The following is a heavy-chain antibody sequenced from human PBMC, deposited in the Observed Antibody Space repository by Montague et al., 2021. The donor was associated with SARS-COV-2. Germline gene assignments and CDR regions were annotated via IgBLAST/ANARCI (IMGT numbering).Heavy chain of an antibody. Sequence: SETLSLTSTPSGFSISTGYCWGWIRQPPGKGLEWIGSIYHSGSTXYNPSLTSRVTISVDTSKNQFSLKLSSVTAADTAVYYCASSNGSIGHLGYWGQGTLVTVSS. CDR2: IYHSGST. CDR1: GFSISTGYC. D-gene: IGHD3-22*01. CDR3: ASSNGSIGHLGY. V-gene: IGHV4-38-2*02. J-gene: IGHJ4*02.